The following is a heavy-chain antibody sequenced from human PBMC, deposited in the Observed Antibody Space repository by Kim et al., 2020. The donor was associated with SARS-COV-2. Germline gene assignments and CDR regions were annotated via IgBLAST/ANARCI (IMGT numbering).Heavy chain of an antibody. D-gene: IGHD4-17*01. Sequence: SETLSLTCTVSGGSVSSGSYYWSWIRQPPGKGLEWIGYIYYSGSTNYNPSLKSRVTISVDTSKNQFSLKLSSVTAADTAVYYCARNYGDYPTMQFGMDVWGQGTTVTVSS. V-gene: IGHV4-61*01. J-gene: IGHJ6*02. CDR1: GGSVSSGSYY. CDR2: IYYSGST. CDR3: ARNYGDYPTMQFGMDV.